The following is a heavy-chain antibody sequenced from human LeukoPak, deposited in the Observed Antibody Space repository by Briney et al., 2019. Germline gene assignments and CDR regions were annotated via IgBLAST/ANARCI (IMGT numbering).Heavy chain of an antibody. CDR3: ARGGKRALAGTRSPQYFQH. D-gene: IGHD6-19*01. J-gene: IGHJ1*01. V-gene: IGHV3-23*01. CDR2: SSSSDDGK. Sequence: GGSLRLSCTASGLSLNNYAMSWVRQVPGKGLEWVSASSSSDDGKWYAESVRGRFTISRDTSKNTVYLQMNSLRSEDTAVYYCARGGKRALAGTRSPQYFQHWGQGTLVTVSS. CDR1: GLSLNNYA.